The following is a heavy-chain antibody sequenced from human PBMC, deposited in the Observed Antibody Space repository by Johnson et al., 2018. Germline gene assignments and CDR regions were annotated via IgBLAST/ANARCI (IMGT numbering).Heavy chain of an antibody. D-gene: IGHD2-15*01. Sequence: EVQLVESGGGLVKPGGSLRLSCAASGFTFSSYSMNWVRQAPGKGLEWVSSISSSSSYIYYADSVKGRFTISRGNAKNSLYLQRNSLRAEDTAVDYGARGHLLQFAIDIWGQGTMVTVSS. CDR3: ARGHLLQFAIDI. CDR2: ISSSSSYI. J-gene: IGHJ3*02. CDR1: GFTFSSYS. V-gene: IGHV3-21*01.